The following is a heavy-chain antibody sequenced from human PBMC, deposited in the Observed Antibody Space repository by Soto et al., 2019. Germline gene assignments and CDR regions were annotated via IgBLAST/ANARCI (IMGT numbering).Heavy chain of an antibody. CDR1: GFTFSSYA. Sequence: GGSLRLSCAASGFTFSSYAMSWVRQAPGKGLEWVSAISGSGGSTYYADSVKGRFTISRDNSKNTLYLQMNSLRAEDTAVYYFAKGVSGYRAVLPYYFDFWAEGTQVTVSS. J-gene: IGHJ4*02. D-gene: IGHD6-13*01. V-gene: IGHV3-23*01. CDR3: AKGVSGYRAVLPYYFDF. CDR2: ISGSGGST.